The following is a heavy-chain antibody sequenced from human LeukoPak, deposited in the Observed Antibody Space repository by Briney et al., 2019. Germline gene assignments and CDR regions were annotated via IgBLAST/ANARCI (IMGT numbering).Heavy chain of an antibody. D-gene: IGHD6-13*01. CDR1: GYTFTSYY. CDR2: ISAYNGNT. V-gene: IGHV1-18*04. Sequence: ASVKVSCKASGYTFTSYYMHWVRQAPGQGLKWMGWISAYNGNTNYAQKLQGRVTMTTDTSTSTAYMELRSLRSDDTAVYYCARGYSSSSIDYWGQGTLVTVSS. J-gene: IGHJ4*02. CDR3: ARGYSSSSIDY.